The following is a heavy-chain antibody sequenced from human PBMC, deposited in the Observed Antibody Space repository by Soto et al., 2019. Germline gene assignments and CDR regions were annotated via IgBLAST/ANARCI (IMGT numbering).Heavy chain of an antibody. CDR1: GFTFSSYS. D-gene: IGHD6-6*01. Sequence: EVQLVESGGGLVKPGGSLRLSCAASGFTFSSYSMNWVRQAPGKGLEWVSSISSSSFSINYADSVKGRFSISRDNAQNSLHLQMNNLRAGDTAVYYCARNESSNIYGMDVWGQGTTVTVSS. J-gene: IGHJ6*02. V-gene: IGHV3-21*01. CDR3: ARNESSNIYGMDV. CDR2: ISSSSFSI.